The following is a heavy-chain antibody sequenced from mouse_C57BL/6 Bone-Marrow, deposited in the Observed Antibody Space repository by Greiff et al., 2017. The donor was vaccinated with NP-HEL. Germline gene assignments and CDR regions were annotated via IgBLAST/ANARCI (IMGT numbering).Heavy chain of an antibody. D-gene: IGHD1-1*01. J-gene: IGHJ2*01. V-gene: IGHV1-64*01. Sequence: QVQLQQPGAELVKPGASVKLSCKASGYTFTSYWMHWVKQRPGQGLEWIGMIHPNSGSTNYKEKFKSKATLTVDKSSSTAYMQLSRLTSEDSAVYYCARHVVYYYGSRGYFDYWGQGTTLTVSS. CDR2: IHPNSGST. CDR3: ARHVVYYYGSRGYFDY. CDR1: GYTFTSYW.